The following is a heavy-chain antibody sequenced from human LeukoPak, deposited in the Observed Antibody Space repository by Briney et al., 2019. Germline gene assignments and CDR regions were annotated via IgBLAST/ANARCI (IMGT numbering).Heavy chain of an antibody. CDR1: GFTFSSHA. CDR2: IGGGAGDI. CDR3: AKDRWEVPVGYLDL. J-gene: IGHJ2*01. Sequence: PGGSLRLSCAVSGFTFSSHATSWVRQAPGRGLEWVSSIGGGAGDIHYADSVKGRFTISRVNSKNALFLQMNSLGAEDTAVYYCAKDRWEVPVGYLDLWGRGTLVTVSS. V-gene: IGHV3-23*01. D-gene: IGHD1-26*01.